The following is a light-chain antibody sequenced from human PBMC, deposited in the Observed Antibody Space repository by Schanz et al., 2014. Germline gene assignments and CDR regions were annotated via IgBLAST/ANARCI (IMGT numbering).Light chain of an antibody. V-gene: IGKV1-9*01. Sequence: SQLTQSPSSLSASVGDRVTITCRASQGISSYLAWYQQKPGKAPKLLIYDASTLQSGVPSRFSGSGSGTDFTLTISSLQPEDFATYSCQQYNTYWTFGQGTKVEIK. CDR3: QQYNTYWT. CDR1: QGISSY. J-gene: IGKJ1*01. CDR2: DAS.